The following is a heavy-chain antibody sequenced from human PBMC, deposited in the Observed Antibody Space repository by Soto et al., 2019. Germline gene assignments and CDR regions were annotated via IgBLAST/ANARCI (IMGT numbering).Heavy chain of an antibody. CDR2: IYTSGST. V-gene: IGHV4-4*07. Sequence: SETLSLTCTVSGGSISSYYWSWIRQPAGKGLEWIGRIYTSGSTNYNPSLKSRVTMSVDTPKNQFSLKLSSVTAADTAVYYCARASYDFWSGYSIFDYWGQGTLVTVS. CDR1: GGSISSYY. CDR3: ARASYDFWSGYSIFDY. D-gene: IGHD3-3*01. J-gene: IGHJ4*02.